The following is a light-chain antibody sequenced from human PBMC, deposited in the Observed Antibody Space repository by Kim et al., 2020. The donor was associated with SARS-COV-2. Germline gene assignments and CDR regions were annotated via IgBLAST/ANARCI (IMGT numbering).Light chain of an antibody. Sequence: ASVGHRITITCRASQGICYYLAWFQQKPGKVPKRLIYAASSLQSGVPSRFSGSGSGTEFALTISSLQPEDFATYYCLQHKNYPLTFGGGTKVDIK. CDR1: QGICYY. CDR2: AAS. V-gene: IGKV1-17*03. J-gene: IGKJ4*01. CDR3: LQHKNYPLT.